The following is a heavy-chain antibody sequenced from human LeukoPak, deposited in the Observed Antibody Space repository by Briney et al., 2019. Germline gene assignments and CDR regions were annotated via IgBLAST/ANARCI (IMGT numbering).Heavy chain of an antibody. CDR1: GYTFTSYD. V-gene: IGHV1-8*01. J-gene: IGHJ6*03. CDR2: MNPNSGNT. Sequence: ASVKVSCKASGYTFTSYDINWVRQATGQGLEWMGWMNPNSGNTGYAQKFQGRVTMTRNTSISTAYMELSSLRSEDTAVYYCAIGRGDTAMVRDYYYYMDVWGKGTTVTVSS. CDR3: AIGRGDTAMVRDYYYYMDV. D-gene: IGHD5-18*01.